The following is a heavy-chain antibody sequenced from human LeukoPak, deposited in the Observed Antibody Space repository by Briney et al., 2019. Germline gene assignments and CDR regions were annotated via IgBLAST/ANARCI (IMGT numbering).Heavy chain of an antibody. V-gene: IGHV4-59*01. CDR2: IYYSGST. J-gene: IGHJ5*02. CDR1: GGSISSYY. Sequence: SETLSLTCTVSGGSISSYYWSWIRPPPGKGLEWIGYIYYSGSTNYNPSLKSRVTISVDTSKNQFSLKLSSVTAADTAVYYCAREEPDNWFDPWGQGTLVTVSS. CDR3: AREEPDNWFDP. D-gene: IGHD1-26*01.